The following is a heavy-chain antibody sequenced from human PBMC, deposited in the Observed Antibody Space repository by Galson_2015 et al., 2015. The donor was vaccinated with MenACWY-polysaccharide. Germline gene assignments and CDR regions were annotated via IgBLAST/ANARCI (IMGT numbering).Heavy chain of an antibody. CDR2: ISGSGGST. D-gene: IGHD3-10*01. Sequence: SLRLSCAASGFTFSSYAMSWVRQAPGKGLEWVSAISGSGGSTYYADSVKGQFTISRDNSKNTLYLQMNSLRAEDTAVYYCANIEPRITMVRGALYYWGQGTLVTVSS. V-gene: IGHV3-23*01. J-gene: IGHJ4*02. CDR3: ANIEPRITMVRGALYY. CDR1: GFTFSSYA.